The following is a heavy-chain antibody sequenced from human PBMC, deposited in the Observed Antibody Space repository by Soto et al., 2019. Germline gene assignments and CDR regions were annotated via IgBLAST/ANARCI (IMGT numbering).Heavy chain of an antibody. V-gene: IGHV3-23*01. CDR3: AKGGRGIYCSGGSCYRFDS. Sequence: EVQLLESGGGLVQPGGSLRLSCAASGFTFSSYAMSWVRQAPGKGLEWVSAISGSGGSTYYADSVKGRFTISRDNSKNTLYLQMNGLRAEDTAVYYCAKGGRGIYCSGGSCYRFDSWGQGTLVTVSS. J-gene: IGHJ4*02. CDR2: ISGSGGST. CDR1: GFTFSSYA. D-gene: IGHD2-15*01.